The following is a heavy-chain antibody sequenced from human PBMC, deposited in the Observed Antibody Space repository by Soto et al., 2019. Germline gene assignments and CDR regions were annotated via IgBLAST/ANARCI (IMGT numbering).Heavy chain of an antibody. CDR1: GFTFSTHA. D-gene: IGHD2-15*01. Sequence: EVQLLESGGGLVQPGGSLRLSCAASGFTFSTHALSWVRQPPGKGLEWVSAISGSGATTYYADSVKGRFTISRDNSKNTLYLQMNSLRAEDTAVYYCARGCGGSCYHAFDIWGQGTMVTVSS. V-gene: IGHV3-23*01. CDR3: ARGCGGSCYHAFDI. J-gene: IGHJ3*02. CDR2: ISGSGATT.